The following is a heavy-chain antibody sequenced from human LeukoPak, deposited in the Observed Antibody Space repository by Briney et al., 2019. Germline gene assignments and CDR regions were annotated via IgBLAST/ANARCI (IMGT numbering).Heavy chain of an antibody. CDR2: IYSDGST. V-gene: IGHV3-66*02. J-gene: IGHJ6*02. D-gene: IGHD4-17*01. CDR3: ARGRGTVYGMDV. CDR1: GFTVSSNY. Sequence: GGSLRLSCAASGFTVSSNYMGWDCQGPGQGRGWVSFIYSDGSTYYADSVKGRFTISRDNSKNTLYLQMNSLRAEDTAVYYCARGRGTVYGMDVWGQGTTVTVSS.